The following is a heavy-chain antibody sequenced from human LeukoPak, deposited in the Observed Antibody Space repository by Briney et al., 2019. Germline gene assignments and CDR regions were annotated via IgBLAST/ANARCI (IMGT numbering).Heavy chain of an antibody. Sequence: ASVKVSCKASGYTFTDYYMHWVRQAPGQGLEWMGRINPSSGGTNFAQKFQGRVTMTRDTSISTAYMELSRLRSDDTAVYYCARDPTYDFWSGPSQYYFDYWGQGTLVTVSS. D-gene: IGHD3-3*01. CDR3: ARDPTYDFWSGPSQYYFDY. V-gene: IGHV1-2*06. CDR2: INPSSGGT. CDR1: GYTFTDYY. J-gene: IGHJ4*02.